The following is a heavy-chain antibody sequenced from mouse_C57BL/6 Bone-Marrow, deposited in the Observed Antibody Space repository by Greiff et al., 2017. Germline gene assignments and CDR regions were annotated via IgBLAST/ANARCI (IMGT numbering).Heavy chain of an antibody. CDR1: GYTFTSYW. Sequence: QVQLQQPGAELVKPGASVKMSCKASGYTFTSYWITWVKQRPGQGLEWIGDIYPGSGSTNYNEKFKSTATLTVDTSSSTAYMQLSSLTSEDSAVYYCARRGLGYWYFDVWGTGTTVTVSS. D-gene: IGHD2-13*01. CDR3: ARRGLGYWYFDV. V-gene: IGHV1-55*01. J-gene: IGHJ1*03. CDR2: IYPGSGST.